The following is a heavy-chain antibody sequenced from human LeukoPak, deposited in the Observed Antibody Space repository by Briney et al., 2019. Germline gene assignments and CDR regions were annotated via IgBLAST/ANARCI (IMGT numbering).Heavy chain of an antibody. CDR2: ISYDGSNK. CDR3: ARETYYYDSSGYPIDY. D-gene: IGHD3-22*01. J-gene: IGHJ4*02. V-gene: IGHV3-30*03. Sequence: SGGSLRLSCAASGFTFSSYWMSWVRQAPGKGLEWVAVISYDGSNKYYADSVKGRFTISRDNSKNSLYLQMNSLRAEDTAVYYCARETYYYDSSGYPIDYWGQGTLVTVSS. CDR1: GFTFSSYW.